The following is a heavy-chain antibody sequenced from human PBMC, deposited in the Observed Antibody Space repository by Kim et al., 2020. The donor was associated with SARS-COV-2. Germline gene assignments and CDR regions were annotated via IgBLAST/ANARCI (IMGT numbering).Heavy chain of an antibody. Sequence: SETLSLTCVVSGDLITNTNWWNWVRQSPGKGLQWIGEIFHSGATNYNPSLKSRVTMSVEKSKNQFSLKLTSVTAADTAVYYCVRDRIVVRNNVNYYNGIDVWGPGTTVTVSS. V-gene: IGHV4-4*02. CDR1: GDLITNTNW. CDR2: IFHSGAT. D-gene: IGHD2-21*01. CDR3: VRDRIVVRNNVNYYNGIDV. J-gene: IGHJ6*02.